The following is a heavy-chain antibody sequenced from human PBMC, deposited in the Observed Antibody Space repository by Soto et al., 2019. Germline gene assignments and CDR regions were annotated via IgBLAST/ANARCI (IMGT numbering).Heavy chain of an antibody. V-gene: IGHV1-18*01. CDR3: ARVREGHDYGDYVPDY. D-gene: IGHD4-17*01. J-gene: IGHJ4*02. Sequence: QVQLVQSGAEVKKPGASVKVSCKSSGYTFTSYGISWVRQAPGQGLEWMGWISAYNGNTNYAQKLQGRVTMTTDTSTSTAYMELRSLRSDDTAVYYCARVREGHDYGDYVPDYWGQGTLVTVSS. CDR2: ISAYNGNT. CDR1: GYTFTSYG.